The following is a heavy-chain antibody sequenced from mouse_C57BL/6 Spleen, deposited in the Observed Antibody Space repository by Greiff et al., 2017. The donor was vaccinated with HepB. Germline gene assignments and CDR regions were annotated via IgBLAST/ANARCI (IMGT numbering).Heavy chain of an antibody. CDR3: ARSNWEPYFDY. J-gene: IGHJ2*01. CDR2: ISSGSSTI. D-gene: IGHD4-1*01. CDR1: GFTFSDYG. V-gene: IGHV5-17*01. Sequence: DVMLVESGGGLVKPGGSLKLSCAASGFTFSDYGMHWVRQAPEKGLEWVAYISSGSSTIYYADTVKGRFTISRDNAKNTLFLQMTSLRSEDTAMYYCARSNWEPYFDYWGQGTTLTVSS.